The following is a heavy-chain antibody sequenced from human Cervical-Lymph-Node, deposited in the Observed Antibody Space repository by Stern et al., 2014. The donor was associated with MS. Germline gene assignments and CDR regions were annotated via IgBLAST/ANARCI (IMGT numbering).Heavy chain of an antibody. CDR1: GFTFSGSA. CDR2: IRSKANGDAT. CDR3: TRLYGEKASVL. J-gene: IGHJ4*02. D-gene: IGHD3-10*01. Sequence: EDQLVESGGGLVQPGGSLKLSCAASGFTFSGSATHWVRQASGNGLEWVGRIRSKANGDATAYAASVNGRFTISRDDSKNTAYLQMNSLKTEDTAIYFCTRLYGEKASVLWGQGTLVTVSS. V-gene: IGHV3-73*01.